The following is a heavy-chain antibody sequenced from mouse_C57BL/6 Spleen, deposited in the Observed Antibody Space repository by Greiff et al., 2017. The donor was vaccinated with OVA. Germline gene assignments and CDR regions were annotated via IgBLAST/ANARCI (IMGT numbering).Heavy chain of an antibody. Sequence: DVQLVESGGGLVKPGGSLKLSCAASGFTFSDYGMHWVRQAPGKGLEWVAYISRGSSTIYYADTVKGRFTISRDNAKNTLFLQMTSLRSEDTAMYYCARRSNFDVWGTGTTVTVSS. CDR2: ISRGSSTI. V-gene: IGHV5-17*01. CDR3: ARRSNFDV. CDR1: GFTFSDYG. J-gene: IGHJ1*03. D-gene: IGHD5-1*01.